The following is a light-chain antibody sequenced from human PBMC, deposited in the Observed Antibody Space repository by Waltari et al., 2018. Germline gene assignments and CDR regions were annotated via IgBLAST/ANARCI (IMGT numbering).Light chain of an antibody. CDR2: DTS. CDR1: QSVTNY. CDR3: QQRRDWPLT. V-gene: IGKV3-11*01. J-gene: IGKJ4*01. Sequence: EIVLTQSPAILSLSPGERASLSCRASQSVTNYLAWYQQKPGQAPSLLIDDTSNRATGIPARCSGSGCGTDFTLTISSLEPEDFAVYYCQQRRDWPLTFGGGTKVEIK.